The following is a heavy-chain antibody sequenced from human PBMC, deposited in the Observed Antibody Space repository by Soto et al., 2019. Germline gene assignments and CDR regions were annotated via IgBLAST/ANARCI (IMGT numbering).Heavy chain of an antibody. CDR1: GFTVRSYD. D-gene: IGHD6-13*01. Sequence: QVQPVESGGGVVQPGRSLRLSCAASGFTVRSYDMDWVRQAPGKGLEWVAVISYDGTNKYYADSVKGRFTISRDNSKNTLSLQMNSLRPEDTAVYYCARGDSNSWSDFWGQGTLVTVSS. J-gene: IGHJ4*02. V-gene: IGHV3-30*01. CDR3: ARGDSNSWSDF. CDR2: ISYDGTNK.